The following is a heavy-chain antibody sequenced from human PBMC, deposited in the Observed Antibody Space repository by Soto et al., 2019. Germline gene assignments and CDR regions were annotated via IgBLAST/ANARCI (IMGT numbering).Heavy chain of an antibody. Sequence: QVQLVQSGAEVKKPGASVKVSCKASGYTFTNFGISWVRQAPGPGLEWMGWISAYNGNTNYAQNFQGRVTMTAATSTSTAYMELTSLRCDDTAVYYSVRGVTPTDYWGPGTLVTVS. CDR1: GYTFTNFG. CDR3: VRGVTPTDY. D-gene: IGHD2-21*02. J-gene: IGHJ4*02. V-gene: IGHV1-18*01. CDR2: ISAYNGNT.